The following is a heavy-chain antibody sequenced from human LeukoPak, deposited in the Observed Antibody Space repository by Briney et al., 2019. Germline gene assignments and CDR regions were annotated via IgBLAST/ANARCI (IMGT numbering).Heavy chain of an antibody. CDR1: GGTFSNYA. CDR3: ARGIAVAGTSRFYYFDS. D-gene: IGHD6-19*01. CDR2: IIPLFDTT. J-gene: IGHJ4*02. V-gene: IGHV1-69*13. Sequence: SVKVSCKPSGGTFSNYAISWVRQAPGQGLEWMGGIIPLFDTTIYAQKFQGRVTITADESTSTAYMELSGLRSEDTAVYYCARGIAVAGTSRFYYFDSWGQGTLVTVSS.